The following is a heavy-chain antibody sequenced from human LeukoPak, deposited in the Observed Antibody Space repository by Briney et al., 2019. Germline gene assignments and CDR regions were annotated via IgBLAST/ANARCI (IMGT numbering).Heavy chain of an antibody. J-gene: IGHJ6*02. V-gene: IGHV3-30*03. Sequence: PGGSLRLSCAASGFTFSSYGMHWVRQAPGKGLEWVAVISYDGSNKYYADSVKGRFTISRDNSKNTLYLQMNSLRAEDTAVYYCAREFRAAGPGAYGMDVWGQGTTVTVSS. CDR1: GFTFSSYG. CDR3: AREFRAAGPGAYGMDV. CDR2: ISYDGSNK. D-gene: IGHD1-1*01.